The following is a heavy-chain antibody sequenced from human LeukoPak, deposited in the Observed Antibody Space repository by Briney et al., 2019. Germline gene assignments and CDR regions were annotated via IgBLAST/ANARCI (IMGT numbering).Heavy chain of an antibody. Sequence: GASVKVPCKASGSAFTSYGLSLVGQALGPGLGWLGLISAYNGNTNNAQKLQGRVTMTTDTSTSTAYMELRSLRSDDTAVYYCARIVETHFDYWGQGSLVTVPS. CDR3: ARIVETHFDY. J-gene: IGHJ4*02. D-gene: IGHD2-15*01. CDR2: ISAYNGNT. V-gene: IGHV1-18*04. CDR1: GSAFTSYG.